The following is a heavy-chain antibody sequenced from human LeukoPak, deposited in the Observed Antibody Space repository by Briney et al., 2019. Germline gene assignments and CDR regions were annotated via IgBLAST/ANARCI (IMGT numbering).Heavy chain of an antibody. CDR2: IDASGSAT. CDR3: AKGSGSGWYGWFAP. J-gene: IGHJ5*02. Sequence: GESLRLSCAASGFTFSNYAMYWVRQAPGKGLEWVSSIDASGSATYYADSVKGRFTISRDNSKNTFYLQMNSLRAEDTAVYSCAKGSGSGWYGWFAPWGQGTLVTVSS. V-gene: IGHV3-23*01. D-gene: IGHD6-19*01. CDR1: GFTFSNYA.